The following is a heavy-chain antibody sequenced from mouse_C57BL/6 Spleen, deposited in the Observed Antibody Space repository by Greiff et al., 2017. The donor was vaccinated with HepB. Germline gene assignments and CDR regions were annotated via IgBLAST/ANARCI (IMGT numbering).Heavy chain of an antibody. D-gene: IGHD3-2*02. Sequence: EVQLQQSGAELVRPGASVKLSCTASGFNIKDYYMHWVKQRPEQGLEWIGRIDPEDGDTEYAPKFQGKATMTADTSSNTAYLQLSSLTSEDTAVYYCTTRGSSVYVLDYWGQGTTLTVSS. CDR2: IDPEDGDT. V-gene: IGHV14-1*01. CDR3: TTRGSSVYVLDY. CDR1: GFNIKDYY. J-gene: IGHJ2*01.